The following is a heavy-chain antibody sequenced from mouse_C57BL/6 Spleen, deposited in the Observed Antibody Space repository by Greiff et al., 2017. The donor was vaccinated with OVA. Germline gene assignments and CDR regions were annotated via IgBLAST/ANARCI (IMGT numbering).Heavy chain of an antibody. D-gene: IGHD4-1*01. J-gene: IGHJ3*01. CDR3: ARSSLGLAWFAY. CDR1: GYTFTSYW. CDR2: IDPYSGGT. V-gene: IGHV1-72*01. Sequence: VHLVESGAELVKPGASVKLSCKASGYTFTSYWMHWVKQRPGRGLEWIGRIDPYSGGTKYNEKFKSKATLTVDKPSSTAYMQLSSLTSEDSAVYYCARSSLGLAWFAYWGQGTLVTVSA.